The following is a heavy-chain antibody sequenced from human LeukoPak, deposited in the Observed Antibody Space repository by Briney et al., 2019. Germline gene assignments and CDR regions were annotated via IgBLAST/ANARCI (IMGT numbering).Heavy chain of an antibody. V-gene: IGHV1-69*13. CDR3: ARARDIAAAGYAFDI. CDR1: GGTFSSYA. D-gene: IGHD6-13*01. J-gene: IGHJ3*02. Sequence: SVKVSCKASGGTFSSYAISWVRQAPGQGLEWMGGIIPIFGTANYAQKFQGRVTITADESTSTAYMALSSLKSEDTAVYYCARARDIAAAGYAFDIWGQGTMVTISS. CDR2: IIPIFGTA.